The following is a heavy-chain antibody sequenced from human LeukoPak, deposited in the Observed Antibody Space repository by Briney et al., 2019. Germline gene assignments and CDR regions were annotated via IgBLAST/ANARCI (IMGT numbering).Heavy chain of an antibody. V-gene: IGHV4-38-2*02. J-gene: IGHJ3*02. CDR3: ARDKRYYGTSYYDSHSPDAFDI. Sequence: SESLSLTCSVSGYSISSGNYWGWIRLPPGKGLQWIGSIYHSGSTYYNPSLKSRVTISVDTSKNQFSLNLSSVTAADTAVYYCARDKRYYGTSYYDSHSPDAFDIWGQGTMVTVSS. CDR2: IYHSGST. D-gene: IGHD3-22*01. CDR1: GYSISSGNY.